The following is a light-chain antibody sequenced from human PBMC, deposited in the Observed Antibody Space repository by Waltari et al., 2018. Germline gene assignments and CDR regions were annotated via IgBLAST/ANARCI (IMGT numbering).Light chain of an antibody. J-gene: IGKJ5*01. CDR3: QQFNSFPIT. CDR1: QGISSD. CDR2: DAS. V-gene: IGKV1-13*02. Sequence: AIQFTQSPSSLSASVGDRVTITCRASQGISSDLAWYQQKPGKAPKVLIYDASSLESGVPSRFRGSGSGTYFTLTISSLQPEDFATYYCQQFNSFPITFGLGTRLDIK.